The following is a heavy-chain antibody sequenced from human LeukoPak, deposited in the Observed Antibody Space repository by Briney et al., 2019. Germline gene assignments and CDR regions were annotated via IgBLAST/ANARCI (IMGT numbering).Heavy chain of an antibody. V-gene: IGHV3-21*01. Sequence: GGSLRLSCAASGFTFSADWMTWVRQAPGKGLEWVSSISSSSSYIYYADSVKGRITISRDNAKNSLYLQMNSLRVEDTAVYYCARDKDVYFDYWGQGTLVTVSS. CDR1: GFTFSADW. CDR3: ARDKDVYFDY. J-gene: IGHJ4*02. CDR2: ISSSSSYI.